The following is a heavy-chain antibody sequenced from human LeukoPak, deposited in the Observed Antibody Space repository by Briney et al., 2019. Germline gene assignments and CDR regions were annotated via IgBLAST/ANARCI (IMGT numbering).Heavy chain of an antibody. V-gene: IGHV3-15*07. CDR2: IKSKTDGGTT. CDR1: GFTFSNAW. D-gene: IGHD2-21*02. J-gene: IGHJ4*02. CDR3: TTRIGSIVVVTAMHDY. Sequence: GGSLRLSCAASGFTFSNAWMNWVRQAPGKGLEWVGRIKSKTDGGTTDYAAPVKGRFTISRDDSKNTLYLQMDSLKTEDTAVYYCTTRIGSIVVVTAMHDYWGQGTLVTVSS.